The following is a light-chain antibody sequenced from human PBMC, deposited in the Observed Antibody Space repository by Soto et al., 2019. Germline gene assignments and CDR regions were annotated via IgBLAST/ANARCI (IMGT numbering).Light chain of an antibody. CDR1: SSNIGSYNF. V-gene: IGLV2-23*01. J-gene: IGLJ3*02. CDR3: CSYAGTSSWV. Sequence: QSALTQPASVSGSPGQSITISCTGTSSNIGSYNFVSWYQQRPGRAPKLMIFEATKRPSGVPPRFSGSKSGNTASLTISGLEAEDEDDYYCCSYAGTSSWVFGGGTKLTVL. CDR2: EAT.